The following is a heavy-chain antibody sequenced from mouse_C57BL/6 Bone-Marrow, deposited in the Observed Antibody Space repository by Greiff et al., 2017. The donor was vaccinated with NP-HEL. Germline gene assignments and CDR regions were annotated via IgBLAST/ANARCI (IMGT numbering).Heavy chain of an antibody. V-gene: IGHV1-22*01. CDR2: INPNIGGT. CDR3: ALYYGSSWDYFDY. CDR1: GYTFTDYN. D-gene: IGHD1-1*01. J-gene: IGHJ2*01. Sequence: VQLQQSGPELVKPGASVKMSCKASGYTFTDYNMHWVKQSHGKSLEWIGYINPNIGGTSYNQKFKGKATLTVDKSSSTAYMELRSLTSEDSAVYYCALYYGSSWDYFDYWGQGTTLTVSS.